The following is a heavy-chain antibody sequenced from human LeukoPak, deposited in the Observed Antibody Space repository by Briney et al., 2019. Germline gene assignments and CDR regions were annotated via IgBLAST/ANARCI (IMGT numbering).Heavy chain of an antibody. V-gene: IGHV3-23*01. Sequence: GGSLRLSCAASGFTFSIHAMSWVRQAPGKGLEWVSAISGSGGSTYYADSVKGRFTISRDNSKNTLYLQMNSLRAEDTAVYYCAKAPYSINWYYFDYWGQGTLVTASS. CDR2: ISGSGGST. CDR1: GFTFSIHA. D-gene: IGHD6-13*01. CDR3: AKAPYSINWYYFDY. J-gene: IGHJ4*02.